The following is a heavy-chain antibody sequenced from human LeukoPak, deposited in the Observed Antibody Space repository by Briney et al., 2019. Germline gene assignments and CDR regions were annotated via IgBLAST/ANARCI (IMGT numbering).Heavy chain of an antibody. CDR2: ISWNSGSI. D-gene: IGHD6-19*01. J-gene: IGHJ4*02. CDR3: AKDNRRHYTSGPNPDSLH. CDR1: GFILNNYA. V-gene: IGHV3-9*01. Sequence: PEGSLRLSCAGSGFILNNYAMHWVRQPPGKGLEWVSGISWNSGSIDYADSVKGRFTISRDNAKNSLYLQMNSLRVEDTAFYYCAKDNRRHYTSGPNPDSLHWGQGALVTVSS.